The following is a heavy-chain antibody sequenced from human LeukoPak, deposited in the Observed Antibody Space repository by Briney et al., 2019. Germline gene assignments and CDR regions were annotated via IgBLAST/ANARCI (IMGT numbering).Heavy chain of an antibody. Sequence: PGGSLRLSCAASGFTFSSYAMSWVRQAPGKGLERVSAISGSGGSTYYADSVKGRFTISRDNSKNTLYLQMNSLRAEDTAVYYCAKPHIVVVPAAIQYFDYWGQGTLVTASS. D-gene: IGHD2-2*01. V-gene: IGHV3-23*01. J-gene: IGHJ4*02. CDR1: GFTFSSYA. CDR2: ISGSGGST. CDR3: AKPHIVVVPAAIQYFDY.